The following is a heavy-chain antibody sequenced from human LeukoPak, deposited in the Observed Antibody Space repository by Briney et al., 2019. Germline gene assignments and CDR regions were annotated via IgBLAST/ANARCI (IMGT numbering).Heavy chain of an antibody. V-gene: IGHV4-39*01. J-gene: IGHJ4*02. D-gene: IGHD3-22*01. CDR2: IYYSGST. CDR3: ARQGYYYDSSGYYLYYFDY. CDR1: GVSISSSSYY. Sequence: PSETLSLTCTVSGVSISSSSYYWGWIRQPPGKGLEWIGSIYYSGSTYYNPSLKSRVTISVDTSKNQFSLKLSSVTAADTAVYYCARQGYYYDSSGYYLYYFDYWGQGTLVTVSS.